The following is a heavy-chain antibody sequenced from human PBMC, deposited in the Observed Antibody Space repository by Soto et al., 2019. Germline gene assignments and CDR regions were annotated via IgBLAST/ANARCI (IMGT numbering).Heavy chain of an antibody. J-gene: IGHJ6*04. V-gene: IGHV3-15*01. Sequence: GGSLRLSCAAAGFSFSHAWMTWVRPAPGKGLEWVGHISSRVHGATADYAAPVKGRFTISRDDSEGTLYLEMNSLKTEDTGIYDCTTRGNYYYYYGIDAWGEGTTVTVSS. D-gene: IGHD3-10*01. CDR2: ISSRVHGATA. CDR1: GFSFSHAW. CDR3: TTRGNYYYYYGIDA.